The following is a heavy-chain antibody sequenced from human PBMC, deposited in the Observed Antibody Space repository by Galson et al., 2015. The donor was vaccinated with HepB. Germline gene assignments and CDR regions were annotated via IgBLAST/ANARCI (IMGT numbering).Heavy chain of an antibody. Sequence: SLRLSCAASGFTFSSYSMNWVRQAPGKGLEWVSSISSSSSYIYYADSVKGRFTISRDNAKNSLYLQMNSLRAEDTAVYYCAKDSYSSGWRGAFDIWGQGQWSPSLQ. V-gene: IGHV3-21*01. CDR2: ISSSSSYI. CDR1: GFTFSSYS. D-gene: IGHD6-19*01. CDR3: AKDSYSSGWRGAFDI. J-gene: IGHJ3*02.